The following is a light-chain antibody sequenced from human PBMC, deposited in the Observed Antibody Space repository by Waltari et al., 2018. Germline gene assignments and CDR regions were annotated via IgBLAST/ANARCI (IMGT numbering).Light chain of an antibody. CDR2: ESS. V-gene: IGKV3-11*01. CDR1: QDGNDY. Sequence: EIVLTQSPATLSLSPGQRAALSCRARQDGNDYLAWYQQKPGQPPRLLIYESSKRATGIPARFSGSGSGTDFTLTISTLEPEDVGGYYCQQRYAFGGGTKVEI. J-gene: IGKJ4*01. CDR3: QQRYA.